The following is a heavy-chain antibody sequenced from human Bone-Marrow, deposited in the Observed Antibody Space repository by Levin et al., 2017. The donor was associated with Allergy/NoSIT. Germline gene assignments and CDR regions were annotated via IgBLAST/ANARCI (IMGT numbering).Heavy chain of an antibody. CDR1: GFTFTSHG. J-gene: IGHJ4*02. D-gene: IGHD4-17*01. Sequence: GGSLRLSCAASGFTFTSHGIHWVRHAPGKGLEWVALISYDGINKYYADSVKGRFTISRDNFENTVSLQMDSLRADDSALYFCARDPYGGYNEFYFDSWGQGSLVTVSS. CDR3: ARDPYGGYNEFYFDS. V-gene: IGHV3-30*03. CDR2: ISYDGINK.